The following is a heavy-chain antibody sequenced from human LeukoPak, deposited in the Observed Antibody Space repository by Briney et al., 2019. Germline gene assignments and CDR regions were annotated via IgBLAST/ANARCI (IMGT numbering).Heavy chain of an antibody. J-gene: IGHJ4*02. CDR3: AKDSWSYCSSTSCYTFDY. CDR1: GFTFSSYG. Sequence: GRSLRLSCAASGFTFSSYGMHWVRQAASKGLEWVAFIRYDASKTHYADSVKGRFTISRDNSKNMVYLQMNSLRSEDTAVYYCAKDSWSYCSSTSCYTFDYWGQGTLVTVSS. V-gene: IGHV3-30*02. D-gene: IGHD2-2*02. CDR2: IRYDASKT.